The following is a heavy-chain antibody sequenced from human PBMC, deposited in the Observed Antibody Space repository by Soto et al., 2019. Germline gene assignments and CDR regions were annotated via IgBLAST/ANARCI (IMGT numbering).Heavy chain of an antibody. CDR2: IYSGGST. CDR3: ARERGITIFGVVREEYGMDV. D-gene: IGHD3-3*01. V-gene: IGHV3-53*01. CDR1: GFTVSSNY. Sequence: GGSLRLSCAASGFTVSSNYMSWVRQAPGKGLEWVSVIYSGGSTYYADSVKGRFTTSRDNSKNTLYLQMNSLRAEDTAVYYCARERGITIFGVVREEYGMDVWGQGTTVTVSS. J-gene: IGHJ6*02.